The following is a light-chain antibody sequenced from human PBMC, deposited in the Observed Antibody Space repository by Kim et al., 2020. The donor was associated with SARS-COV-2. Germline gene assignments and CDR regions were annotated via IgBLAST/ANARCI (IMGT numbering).Light chain of an antibody. V-gene: IGLV3-19*01. CDR2: GQD. CDR3: NSRDSSGNHVV. Sequence: ALGQTGRITCQGDSRRSHYASWSQRKPGQAPVLVIFGQDNRPSGIPDRFSASSSGDTASLIITGAQAEDEADYYCNSRDSSGNHVVFGGGTQLTVL. CDR1: SRRSHY. J-gene: IGLJ2*01.